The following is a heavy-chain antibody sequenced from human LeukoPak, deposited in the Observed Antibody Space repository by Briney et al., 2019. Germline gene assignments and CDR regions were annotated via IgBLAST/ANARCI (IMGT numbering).Heavy chain of an antibody. CDR2: IHYSGST. CDR1: GGSISSGGYY. Sequence: SETLSLTCTVSGGSISSGGYYWSWIRQHPGKGLEWLGFIHYSGSTDYNPSLKSRVSISVDTSKNQFSLQLSSVTAADTAVYYCARNGRGRNYGSSAYLPDYWGQGTLVTVSS. D-gene: IGHD3-22*01. CDR3: ARNGRGRNYGSSAYLPDY. V-gene: IGHV4-30-4*08. J-gene: IGHJ4*02.